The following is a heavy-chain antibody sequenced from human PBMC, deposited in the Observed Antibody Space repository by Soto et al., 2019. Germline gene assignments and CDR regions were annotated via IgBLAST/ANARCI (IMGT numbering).Heavy chain of an antibody. V-gene: IGHV4-59*01. J-gene: IGHJ4*02. D-gene: IGHD5-12*01. CDR2: IYYSGST. CDR3: ARARRDGYINFDY. Sequence: QVQLQESGPGLVKPSETLSLTCTVSGGSISSYYWSWIRQPPGKGLEWIGYIYYSGSTNYNPSLKSRVTISVDTSKNQFSLKLSSVTAADTAVYYCARARRDGYINFDYWGQGTLVTVSS. CDR1: GGSISSYY.